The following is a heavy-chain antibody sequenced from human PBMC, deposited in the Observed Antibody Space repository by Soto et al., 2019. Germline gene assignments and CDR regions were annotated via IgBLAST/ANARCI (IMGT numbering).Heavy chain of an antibody. J-gene: IGHJ6*02. CDR1: GFNFGNFV. CDR2: ITESGGDT. Sequence: GGSLRLFCAASGFNFGNFVMRWVRQTPGKGLEWVSTITESGGDTYYTDSVKGRFTISRDNSKNTLYLQMTSLRAEDTALYYCTRASSDRNHMEVWGPGTTVTVSS. V-gene: IGHV3-23*01. CDR3: TRASSDRNHMEV.